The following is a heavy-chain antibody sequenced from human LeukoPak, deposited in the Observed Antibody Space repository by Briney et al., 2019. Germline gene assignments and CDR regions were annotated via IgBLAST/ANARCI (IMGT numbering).Heavy chain of an antibody. CDR2: IYSGGST. Sequence: GGSLRLSCAASRFTFSSYAMSWVRQAPGKGLEWVSVIYSGGSTYYADSVKGRFTISRDNSKNTLYLQMNSLRAEDTAVYYCARDGGYGSGSYYNNDAFDIWGQGTMVTVSS. CDR1: RFTFSSYA. D-gene: IGHD3-10*01. J-gene: IGHJ3*02. V-gene: IGHV3-66*01. CDR3: ARDGGYGSGSYYNNDAFDI.